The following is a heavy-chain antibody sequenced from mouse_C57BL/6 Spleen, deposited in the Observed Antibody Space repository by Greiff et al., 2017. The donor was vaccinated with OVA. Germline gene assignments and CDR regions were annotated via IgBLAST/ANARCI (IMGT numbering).Heavy chain of an antibody. V-gene: IGHV1-50*01. CDR1: GYTFTSYW. J-gene: IGHJ4*01. D-gene: IGHD4-1*01. Sequence: QVQLKQPGAELVKPGASVKLSCKASGYTFTSYWMQWVKQRPGQGLEWIGEIDPSDSYTNYNQKFKGKATLTVDTSSSTAYMQLSSLTSVDSAVYYCARGLGRYYYAMDYWGQGTSVTVSS. CDR2: IDPSDSYT. CDR3: ARGLGRYYYAMDY.